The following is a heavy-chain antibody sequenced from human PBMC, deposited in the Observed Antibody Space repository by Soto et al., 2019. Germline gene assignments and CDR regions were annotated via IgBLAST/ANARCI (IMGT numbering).Heavy chain of an antibody. CDR3: ARLGVRYSTESFDY. D-gene: IGHD3-3*01. J-gene: IGHJ4*02. V-gene: IGHV4-39*01. Sequence: SETLSLTCTVSGGSISSSSYYWGWIRQPPGKGLEWIGSIYYSGSTYYNPSLKSRVTISVDTSKNQFSLKLSSVTAADTAVYYCARLGVRYSTESFDYWGQGTLVTVSS. CDR1: GGSISSSSYY. CDR2: IYYSGST.